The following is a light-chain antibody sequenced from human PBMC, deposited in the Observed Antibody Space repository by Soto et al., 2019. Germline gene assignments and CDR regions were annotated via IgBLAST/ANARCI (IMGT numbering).Light chain of an antibody. CDR2: KAS. CDR3: QQSYTAPSIT. J-gene: IGKJ5*01. Sequence: DIQMTQSPSTLSASVGDRVTITCRASQSISSWLSWYQQEPGKPPKLLIYKASSLESGVPSRFGGSGSGTEFTLTISSLQPDDFATYYCQQSYTAPSITFGQGTRLEIK. V-gene: IGKV1-5*03. CDR1: QSISSW.